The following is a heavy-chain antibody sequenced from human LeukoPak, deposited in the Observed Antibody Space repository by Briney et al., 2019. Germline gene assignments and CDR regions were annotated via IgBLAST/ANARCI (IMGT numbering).Heavy chain of an antibody. Sequence: GASVKVSCKASGYALTSYGISWVRQAPGQGLEWMGWISAYNGNTNYAQKLQGRVTMTTDTSTSTAYMELRSLRSDDTAVYYCARWDTDIVVVPAAKAAGADMDVWGKGTTVTVSS. CDR1: GYALTSYG. CDR2: ISAYNGNT. J-gene: IGHJ6*03. V-gene: IGHV1-18*01. D-gene: IGHD2-2*01. CDR3: ARWDTDIVVVPAAKAAGADMDV.